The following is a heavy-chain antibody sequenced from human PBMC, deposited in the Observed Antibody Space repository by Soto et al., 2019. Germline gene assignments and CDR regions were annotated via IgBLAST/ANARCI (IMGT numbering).Heavy chain of an antibody. V-gene: IGHV3-23*01. Sequence: GGSLRLSCAASGFTFSSYAMSWVRQAPGKGLEWVSAISGSGGSTYYADSVKGRFTISRDNSKNTLYLQMNSLRAEDTAVYYCAKDQSSWFGELLSTGTNYYYYYYMDVWGKGTTVTVSS. CDR2: ISGSGGST. CDR1: GFTFSSYA. J-gene: IGHJ6*03. CDR3: AKDQSSWFGELLSTGTNYYYYYYMDV. D-gene: IGHD3-10*01.